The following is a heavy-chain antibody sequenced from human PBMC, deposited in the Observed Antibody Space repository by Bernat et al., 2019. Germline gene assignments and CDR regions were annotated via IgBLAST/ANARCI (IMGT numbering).Heavy chain of an antibody. D-gene: IGHD6-19*01. J-gene: IGHJ6*02. CDR3: ARDRVAVPYGMDV. Sequence: QEQLQQWGAGLLKPSETLSLTCAVYGGSFNNYYWSWIRQPPGKGLEWIGEINHSGSTNYNPSLKSRVTMSVDTSKKWFSLKLSSVTVADTALYYCARDRVAVPYGMDVWGQGITVTVSS. CDR2: INHSGST. CDR1: GGSFNNYY. V-gene: IGHV4-34*01.